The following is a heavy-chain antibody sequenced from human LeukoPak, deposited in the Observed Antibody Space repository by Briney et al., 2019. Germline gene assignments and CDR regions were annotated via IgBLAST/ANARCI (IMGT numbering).Heavy chain of an antibody. J-gene: IGHJ4*02. CDR2: IYYRGDT. Sequence: SETLSLTCTVSGGSFGISSYYWAWIRQTPGMGLEWIGSIYYRGDTLYKPSLQCRVTISLDTSKSQFSLTLNSATAADTAVYYCARHGLPYFDYWGQGAPVTVSS. V-gene: IGHV4-39*01. CDR1: GGSFGISSYY. D-gene: IGHD3/OR15-3a*01. CDR3: ARHGLPYFDY.